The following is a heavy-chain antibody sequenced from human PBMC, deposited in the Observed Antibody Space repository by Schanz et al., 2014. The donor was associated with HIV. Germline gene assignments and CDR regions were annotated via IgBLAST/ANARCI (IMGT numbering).Heavy chain of an antibody. Sequence: QVQLVQSGDEVKKPGASVKVSCKASGYTFSTYGISWVRQAPGQGLEWMGGIIPIFGPANYSPKFRDRVTITADESTSTAYMELSSLSSEDAAIYYCARRELGAPRYRSWAGEAHYYGMDVWGQGTTVTVSS. CDR2: IIPIFGPA. J-gene: IGHJ6*02. D-gene: IGHD6-13*01. CDR3: ARRELGAPRYRSWAGEAHYYGMDV. CDR1: GYTFSTYG. V-gene: IGHV1-69*13.